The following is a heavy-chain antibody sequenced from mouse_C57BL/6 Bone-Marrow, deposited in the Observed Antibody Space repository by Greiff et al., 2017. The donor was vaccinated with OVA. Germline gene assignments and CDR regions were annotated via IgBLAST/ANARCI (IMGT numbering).Heavy chain of an antibody. J-gene: IGHJ1*03. CDR1: GFNIKNTY. V-gene: IGHV14-3*01. Sequence: EVKLQESVAELVRPGASVKLSCTASGFNIKNTYMHWVKQRPEQGLEWIGRIDPANGNTKYAPKFQGKATITADTSSNTAYLQLSSLTSEDTAIYYCASTVVATYWYFDVWGTGTTVTVSS. CDR3: ASTVVATYWYFDV. CDR2: IDPANGNT. D-gene: IGHD1-1*01.